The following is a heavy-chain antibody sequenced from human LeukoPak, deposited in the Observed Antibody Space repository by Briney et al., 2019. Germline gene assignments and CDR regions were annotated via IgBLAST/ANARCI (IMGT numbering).Heavy chain of an antibody. CDR2: IYPGDSDT. CDR3: ARRSDFGRISGSYYYYYMDV. J-gene: IGHJ6*03. CDR1: GYSFTSYW. Sequence: GESLKISCKGSGYSFTSYWTGWVRQMPGKGLEWMGIIYPGDSDTRYSPSFQGQVTISADKSISTAYLQWSSLKASDTAMYYCARRSDFGRISGSYYYYYMDVWGKGTTVTVSS. V-gene: IGHV5-51*01. D-gene: IGHD1-26*01.